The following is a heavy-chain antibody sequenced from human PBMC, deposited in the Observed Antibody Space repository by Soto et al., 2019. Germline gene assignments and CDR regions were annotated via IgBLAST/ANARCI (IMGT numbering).Heavy chain of an antibody. V-gene: IGHV5-51*01. CDR1: GYSFTTYW. Sequence: GESLKISCKGSGYSFTTYWIGWVRQMPGKGLEWMGIIYPDDSDTRYIPSFQGRVTISADKSTSTAYLQWSSLKAEDTAIYYCARMGGYSSSWVNPWGQGTLVTVSS. J-gene: IGHJ5*02. D-gene: IGHD6-13*01. CDR3: ARMGGYSSSWVNP. CDR2: IYPDDSDT.